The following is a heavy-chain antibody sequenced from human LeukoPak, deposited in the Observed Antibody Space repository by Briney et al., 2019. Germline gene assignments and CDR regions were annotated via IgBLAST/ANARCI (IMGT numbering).Heavy chain of an antibody. CDR3: VRGSFGVDY. CDR1: GFTFGGFG. CDR2: IWYDGSKK. J-gene: IGHJ4*02. D-gene: IGHD3-10*01. Sequence: GRSLGLSCAASGFTFGGFGMHWVRQAPGKGLEWVAVIWYDGSKKYYEDSVKGRFTISRDNSKNTLYLQMNSLRVEDTAIYYCVRGSFGVDYWGQGTLVTVSS. V-gene: IGHV3-33*01.